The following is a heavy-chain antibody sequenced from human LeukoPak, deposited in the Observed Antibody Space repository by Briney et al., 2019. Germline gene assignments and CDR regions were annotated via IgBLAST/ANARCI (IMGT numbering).Heavy chain of an antibody. J-gene: IGHJ3*02. V-gene: IGHV1-69*04. CDR1: GGTFSSYA. D-gene: IGHD5-24*01. Sequence: ASVKVSCKASGGTFSSYAISWVRQAPGQGLEWMGRIIPILGIANYAQKFQGRVTITADESTSTAYMELSSLRSEDTAVYYCASSRDGYNYDAFDIWGQGTMVTVSS. CDR2: IIPILGIA. CDR3: ASSRDGYNYDAFDI.